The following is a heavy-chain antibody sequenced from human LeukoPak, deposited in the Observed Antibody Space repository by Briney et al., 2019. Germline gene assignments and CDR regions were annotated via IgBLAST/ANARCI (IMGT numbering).Heavy chain of an antibody. V-gene: IGHV3-23*01. Sequence: GGSLRLSCAASGFIFSNFAMSWIRQAPGKGLEWVSLIRDSGGSTYYADSLKGRFIISRDDSMNTLYLQMNSLRAEDTAVYYCATNYYESTGYFPSSWGQGTLVTVSS. J-gene: IGHJ4*02. CDR1: GFIFSNFA. CDR2: IRDSGGST. D-gene: IGHD3-22*01. CDR3: ATNYYESTGYFPSS.